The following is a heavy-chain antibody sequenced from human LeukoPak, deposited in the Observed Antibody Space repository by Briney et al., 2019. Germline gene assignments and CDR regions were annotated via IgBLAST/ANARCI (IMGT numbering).Heavy chain of an antibody. J-gene: IGHJ4*02. CDR1: GFTFSSYW. Sequence: GGSLRLSCAASGFTFSSYWMSWVRQAPGKGLEWVANIKQDGSEKYYVDSVKGRFTISRDNAKNSLYLQMNSLRAEDTAVYYCASEDIRGAFDYWGQGTLVTVSS. D-gene: IGHD5-12*01. V-gene: IGHV3-7*01. CDR2: IKQDGSEK. CDR3: ASEDIRGAFDY.